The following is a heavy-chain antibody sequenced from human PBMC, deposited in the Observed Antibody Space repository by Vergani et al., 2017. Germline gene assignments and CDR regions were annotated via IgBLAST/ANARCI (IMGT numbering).Heavy chain of an antibody. Sequence: EVQLLESGGGLVQPGGSLRLSCAASGFTFSGSAMHWVRQASGKGLEWVGRIRSKANSYATAYAASVKGRFTISRDDSKNTAYLQMNSLKTEDTAVYYCTRPRAAAGTVDYWGQGTLVTVSS. V-gene: IGHV3-73*01. CDR1: GFTFSGSA. D-gene: IGHD6-13*01. CDR2: IRSKANSYAT. CDR3: TRPRAAAGTVDY. J-gene: IGHJ4*02.